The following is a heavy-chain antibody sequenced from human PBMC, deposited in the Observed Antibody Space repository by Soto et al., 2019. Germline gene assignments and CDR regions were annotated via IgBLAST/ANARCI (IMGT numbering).Heavy chain of an antibody. CDR2: IYWDDDK. Sequence: QITLKESGPTLVKPTQTLTLTCTFSGFSLSTSGVGVGWIRQPPGKALEWLALIYWDDDKRYSPSLKKRLIITKDTSKNQVVLTMTNMDPVDTGTYYCARKFCGSSSCPYYFDYWGQGTPVTVSS. D-gene: IGHD2-2*01. CDR1: GFSLSTSGVG. J-gene: IGHJ4*02. V-gene: IGHV2-5*02. CDR3: ARKFCGSSSCPYYFDY.